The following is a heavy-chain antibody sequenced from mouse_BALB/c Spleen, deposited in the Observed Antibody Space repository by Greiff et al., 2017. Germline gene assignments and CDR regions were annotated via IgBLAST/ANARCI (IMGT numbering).Heavy chain of an antibody. J-gene: IGHJ4*01. V-gene: IGHV5-9-4*01. D-gene: IGHD1-1*01. CDR3: ARDAVVDAMDY. CDR1: GFTFSSYA. CDR2: ISSGGSYT. Sequence: EVQLVESGGGLVKPGGSLKLSCAASGFTFSSYAMSWVRQSPEKRLEWVAEISSGGSYTYYPDTVTGRFTISRDNAKNTLYLEMSSLRSEDTAMYYCARDAVVDAMDYWGQGTSVTVSS.